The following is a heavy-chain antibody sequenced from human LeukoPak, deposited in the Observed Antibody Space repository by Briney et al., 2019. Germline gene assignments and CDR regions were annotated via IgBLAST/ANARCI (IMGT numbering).Heavy chain of an antibody. CDR2: IYYSGST. Sequence: PSETLSLTCTVSGGSISSYYWSWIRQPPGKGLEWIGYIYYSGSTNYNPSLKSRVTISVDTSKNQFSLKLSSVTAADTPVYYCAIIAGGGNRENHLFDPLGQGTLVTVSS. CDR3: AIIAGGGNRENHLFDP. V-gene: IGHV4-59*08. J-gene: IGHJ5*02. CDR1: GGSISSYY. D-gene: IGHD6-13*01.